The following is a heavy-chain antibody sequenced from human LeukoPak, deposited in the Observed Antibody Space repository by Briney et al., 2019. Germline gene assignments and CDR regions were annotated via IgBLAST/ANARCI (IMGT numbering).Heavy chain of an antibody. CDR3: AKRSARPKPFDC. Sequence: GGSLRLSCAGSGFTFSNYGMSWVRQAPGKGLEWVSAINGGGVNTLYADSVKGRFTISRDNSKNTVYLQMNSLSAEDTAIYYCAKRSARPKPFDCWGQGTLVTVSS. D-gene: IGHD6-25*01. CDR2: INGGGVNT. V-gene: IGHV3-23*01. J-gene: IGHJ4*02. CDR1: GFTFSNYG.